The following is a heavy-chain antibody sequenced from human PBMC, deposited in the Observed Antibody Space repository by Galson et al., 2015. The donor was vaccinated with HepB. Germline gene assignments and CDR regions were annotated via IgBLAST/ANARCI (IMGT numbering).Heavy chain of an antibody. Sequence: TLRPSCAASGFDFDNSGMHWGRQAPGEGPEWVAVMWSDGSNKLYADFVKGRFNISRYNFHNTLYPQMNSLGAEDTAVYYCAREGKDGSGTYLDYWGQGTPVTVSS. CDR3: AREGKDGSGTYLDY. CDR1: GFDFDNSG. CDR2: MWSDGSNK. V-gene: IGHV3-33*01. D-gene: IGHD3-10*01. J-gene: IGHJ4*02.